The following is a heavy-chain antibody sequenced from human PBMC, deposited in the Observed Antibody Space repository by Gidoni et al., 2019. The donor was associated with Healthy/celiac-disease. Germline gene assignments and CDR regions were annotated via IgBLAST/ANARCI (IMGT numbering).Heavy chain of an antibody. Sequence: EVQLVASGGGLVQPGGSLSLSCAASGFPFSSYWMSWVRQAPGKGLEWVANIKQDGSEKYYVDSVKGRFTISRDNAKNSLYLQMNSLRAEDTAVYYCARVPAGYCSSTSCYWNWFDPWGQGTLVTVSS. V-gene: IGHV3-7*01. CDR1: GFPFSSYW. D-gene: IGHD2-2*01. J-gene: IGHJ5*02. CDR2: IKQDGSEK. CDR3: ARVPAGYCSSTSCYWNWFDP.